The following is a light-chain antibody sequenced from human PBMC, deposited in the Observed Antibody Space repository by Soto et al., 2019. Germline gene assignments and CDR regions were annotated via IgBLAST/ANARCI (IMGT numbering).Light chain of an antibody. CDR3: SSYAGNKGYV. Sequence: QSVLTQPPSASGSPGQPVTISCTGSSSDVGGYNYVSWYQQHPGKAPKLMIYEVNKRPSGVPDRFSGSKSGNTASLTVSGLQAEDEAHYYCSSYAGNKGYVFGTGTKLTVL. J-gene: IGLJ1*01. CDR2: EVN. CDR1: SSDVGGYNY. V-gene: IGLV2-8*01.